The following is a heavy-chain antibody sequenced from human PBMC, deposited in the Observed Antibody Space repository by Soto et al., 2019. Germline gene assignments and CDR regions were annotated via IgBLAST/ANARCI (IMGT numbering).Heavy chain of an antibody. CDR2: IDPSDSYT. Sequence: GESLKISCKGSGYSFTSYWITWVRQMPGKGLEWMGRIDPSDSYTNYSPSFQGHVTISTDKSISTAYLQWSSLKASDTAMYYCARFGPNWGETVDYWGQGTLVTVSS. CDR1: GYSFTSYW. D-gene: IGHD7-27*01. J-gene: IGHJ4*02. V-gene: IGHV5-10-1*01. CDR3: ARFGPNWGETVDY.